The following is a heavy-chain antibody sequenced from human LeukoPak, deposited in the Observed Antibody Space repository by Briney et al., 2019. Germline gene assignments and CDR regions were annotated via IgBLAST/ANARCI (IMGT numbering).Heavy chain of an antibody. J-gene: IGHJ4*02. V-gene: IGHV3-48*03. D-gene: IGHD3-22*01. CDR2: FAGSDTTK. CDR1: GFDFGAYE. CDR3: TTLGYHLDS. Sequence: AGGPLTLPCAAPGFDFGAYEMKWVRQAPGKGLEGVAYFAGSDTTKYYADSVKGRFTISRDNAENSLYLQMNSLRAEDTALYYCTTLGYHLDSWGQGTLVTVSS.